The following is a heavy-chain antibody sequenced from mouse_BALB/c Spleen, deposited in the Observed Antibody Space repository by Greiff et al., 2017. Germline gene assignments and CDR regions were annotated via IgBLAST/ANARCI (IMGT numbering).Heavy chain of an antibody. CDR3: ARQGYGNLFAY. Sequence: EVKLVESGGGLVQPGGSLKLSCAASGFTFSSYTMSWVRQTPEKRLEWVAYISNGGGSTYYPDTVKGRFTISRDNAKNTLYLQMSSLKSEDTAMYYCARQGYGNLFAYWGQGTLVTVSA. J-gene: IGHJ3*01. CDR1: GFTFSSYT. CDR2: ISNGGGST. D-gene: IGHD2-1*01. V-gene: IGHV5-12-2*01.